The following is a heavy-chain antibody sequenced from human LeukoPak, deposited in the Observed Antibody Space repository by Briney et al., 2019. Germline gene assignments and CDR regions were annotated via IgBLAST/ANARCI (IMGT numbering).Heavy chain of an antibody. V-gene: IGHV4-4*02. CDR2: ISHDGTT. CDR1: GGSIDITNY. J-gene: IGHJ4*02. D-gene: IGHD3-22*01. CDR3: TREDRPFCPFAY. Sequence: SETLSLTRGVSGGSIDITNYWSWVRQAPGKGLEWIGEISHDGTTNHNPSLRSRVAMSLDRANNQFSLSLTSVTAADTAVYYCTREDRPFCPFAYWGQGVLVTVSS.